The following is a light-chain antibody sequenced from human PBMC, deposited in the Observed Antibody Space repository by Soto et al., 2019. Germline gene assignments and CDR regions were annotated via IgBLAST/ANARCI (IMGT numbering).Light chain of an antibody. CDR1: QSVSSSY. J-gene: IGKJ1*01. Sequence: PGGKVTLSCRSSQSVSSSYLTWYQQKPGQAPRLLIYGASTRATSIPARFSGSGSGTDFTLTISSLQPEDFAVYYCQQDYNLPWTFGQGTKVDIK. CDR3: QQDYNLPWT. CDR2: GAS. V-gene: IGKV3D-7*01.